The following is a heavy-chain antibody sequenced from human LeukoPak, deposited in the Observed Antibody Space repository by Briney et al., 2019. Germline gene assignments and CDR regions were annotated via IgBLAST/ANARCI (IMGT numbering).Heavy chain of an antibody. D-gene: IGHD1-20*01. CDR1: GFTFSSYS. CDR2: ISGTSSYI. J-gene: IGHJ4*02. Sequence: GGSLRLSCAASGFTFSSYSMNWVRQAPGKGLEWVSSISGTSSYIYYADSVKGRFTISRDNAEISLYLQMNSLRAEDTAVYYCARGRYNWNDGKYYFDYWGQGTLVTVSS. CDR3: ARGRYNWNDGKYYFDY. V-gene: IGHV3-21*01.